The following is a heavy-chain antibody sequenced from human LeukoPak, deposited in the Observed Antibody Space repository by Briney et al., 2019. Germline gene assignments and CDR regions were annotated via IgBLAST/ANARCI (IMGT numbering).Heavy chain of an antibody. CDR3: AKGRQDYYGSGSSEYYYYYMDV. Sequence: GGSLRLSCAASGFTFSSYWMHWVRQAPGKGLVWVSRINSDGSRTTYADSVKGRFTISRDNAKNTLYLQMNSLRAEDTAVYYCAKGRQDYYGSGSSEYYYYYMDVWGKGTTVTVSS. J-gene: IGHJ6*03. D-gene: IGHD3-10*01. CDR2: INSDGSRT. V-gene: IGHV3-74*01. CDR1: GFTFSSYW.